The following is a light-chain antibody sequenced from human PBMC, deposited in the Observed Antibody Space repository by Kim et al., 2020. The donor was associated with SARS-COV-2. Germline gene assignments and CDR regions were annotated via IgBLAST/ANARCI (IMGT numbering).Light chain of an antibody. CDR3: CSYAGSDSFVV. Sequence: QSGTLSCTGTYNDIGRYNYVSWYQLHPGNAPALIIYEATRRPSGVPHRFSGSKSADTASLTISGLQTEDEADYYCCSYAGSDSFVVFGGGTQLTVL. V-gene: IGLV2-11*01. CDR1: YNDIGRYNY. CDR2: EAT. J-gene: IGLJ2*01.